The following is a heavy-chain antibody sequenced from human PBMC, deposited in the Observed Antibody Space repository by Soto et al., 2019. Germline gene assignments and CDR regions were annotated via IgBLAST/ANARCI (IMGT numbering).Heavy chain of an antibody. J-gene: IGHJ6*02. CDR1: GGSISSYY. CDR3: ARQYCTNGVCYRGGEDYYYGMDV. CDR2: IYYSGST. Sequence: PSETLSLTXTVSGGSISSYYWSWIRQPPGKGLEWIGYIYYSGSTNYNPSLKSRVTISVDTSKNQFSLKLSSVTAADTAVYYCARQYCTNGVCYRGGEDYYYGMDVWGQGTTVTSP. D-gene: IGHD2-8*01. V-gene: IGHV4-59*01.